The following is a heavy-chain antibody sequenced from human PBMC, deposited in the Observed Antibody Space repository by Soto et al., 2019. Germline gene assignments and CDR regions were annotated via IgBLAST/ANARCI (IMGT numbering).Heavy chain of an antibody. D-gene: IGHD4-17*01. Sequence: EVQLVESGGGLVQPGGSLRLSCAASGFTFSNYNMNWVRQAPGKGLEWVSYISSSSSSVYYADSVKGRFTISRDNAKNSLYLLMNSLRDEDTAVYYCARVPYGGNTGSWGQGTLDTVSS. CDR1: GFTFSNYN. J-gene: IGHJ5*02. V-gene: IGHV3-48*02. CDR2: ISSSSSSV. CDR3: ARVPYGGNTGS.